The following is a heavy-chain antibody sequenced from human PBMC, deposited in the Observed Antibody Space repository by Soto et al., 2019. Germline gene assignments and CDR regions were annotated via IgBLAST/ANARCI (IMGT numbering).Heavy chain of an antibody. CDR2: IYSGGST. Sequence: VGSLRLSCADSVFTVSSNYMSCVRHSPGKWLEWVSVIYSGGSTYYADSVKGRFTISRDNSKNTLYLQMNSLRAEDTAVYYCARDTSIRNYYDSGPEKSYGMDVWGQATTVTVSS. J-gene: IGHJ6*02. D-gene: IGHD3-10*01. CDR3: ARDTSIRNYYDSGPEKSYGMDV. V-gene: IGHV3-53*01. CDR1: VFTVSSNY.